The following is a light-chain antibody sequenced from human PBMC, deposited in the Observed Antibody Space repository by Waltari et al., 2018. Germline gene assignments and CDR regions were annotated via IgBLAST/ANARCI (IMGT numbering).Light chain of an antibody. CDR3: QQYHESPPIT. J-gene: IGKJ3*01. Sequence: EIEMTQSPATLSVSPGDRATISCRASQSISSQLAWYQQKPGQAPRLLIYGASTRATGIPASFSGSGSGTEFTLTISSLQSEDFAVYFCQQYHESPPITFGPGTKVDIK. CDR2: GAS. CDR1: QSISSQ. V-gene: IGKV3-15*01.